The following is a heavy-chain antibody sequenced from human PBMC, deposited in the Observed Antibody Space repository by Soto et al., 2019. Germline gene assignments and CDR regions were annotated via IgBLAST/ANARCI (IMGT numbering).Heavy chain of an antibody. CDR3: ARGDSTDCSNGVCSFFYNHDMDV. Sequence: ASVKVSCKASGYSFTDYHIHWVRQAPGQGLEWLGRINPKSGGTSTAQKFQGWVTMTTDTSIGTASMELTRLTSDDTAIYYCARGDSTDCSNGVCSFFYNHDMDVWGQGTTVTVPS. V-gene: IGHV1-2*04. CDR1: GYSFTDYH. J-gene: IGHJ6*02. D-gene: IGHD2-8*01. CDR2: INPKSGGT.